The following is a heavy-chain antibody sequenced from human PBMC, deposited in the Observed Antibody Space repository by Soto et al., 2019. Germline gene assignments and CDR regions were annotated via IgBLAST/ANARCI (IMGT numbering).Heavy chain of an antibody. V-gene: IGHV4-59*01. J-gene: IGHJ5*02. CDR1: GGSISSYY. CDR3: AREANYDILTGSNNWFDP. Sequence: KASETLSLTCTVSGGSISSYYWSWIRQPPGKGLEWIGYIYYSGSTNYNPSLKSRVTISVDTSKNQFSLKLSSVTAADTAVYYCAREANYDILTGSNNWFDPWGQGTMVTVYS. CDR2: IYYSGST. D-gene: IGHD3-9*01.